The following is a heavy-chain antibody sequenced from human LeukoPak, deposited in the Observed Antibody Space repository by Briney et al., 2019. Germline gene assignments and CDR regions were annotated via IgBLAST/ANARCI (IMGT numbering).Heavy chain of an antibody. CDR2: LNPNSGGT. V-gene: IGHV1-2*02. CDR3: ARDLDNYSGSGSYYNGDPLFQH. Sequence: ASVTVSCKPSGYTFTGFCIRWVRQAPGQGLEWMGWLNPNSGGTNYAQNFQGRVTMTRDTSISTGYMELSRLRSDDTAVYYCARDLDNYSGSGSYYNGDPLFQHWGQGTLVTVSS. CDR1: GYTFTGFC. D-gene: IGHD3-10*01. J-gene: IGHJ1*01.